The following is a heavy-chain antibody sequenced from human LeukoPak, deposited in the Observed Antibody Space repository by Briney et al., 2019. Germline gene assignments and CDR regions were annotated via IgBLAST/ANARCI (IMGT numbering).Heavy chain of an antibody. V-gene: IGHV3-48*04. D-gene: IGHD3-22*01. Sequence: PGGSLRLSCAASGFTFSSYSMNWVRQAPGKGLEWVSYISSSGSTMYYADSVKGRFTISRDNAKNSLYLQMNSLRAEDTAFYYCARESSGGYYFDVFDIWGQGTMVTVSS. CDR1: GFTFSSYS. J-gene: IGHJ3*02. CDR2: ISSSGSTM. CDR3: ARESSGGYYFDVFDI.